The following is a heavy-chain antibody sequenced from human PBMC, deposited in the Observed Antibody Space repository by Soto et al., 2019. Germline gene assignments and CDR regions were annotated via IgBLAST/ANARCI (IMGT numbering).Heavy chain of an antibody. CDR2: ISSSGSTI. CDR1: GFPFSDYS. J-gene: IGHJ4*02. CDR3: ARFHYGDSPG. D-gene: IGHD4-17*01. V-gene: IGHV3-48*02. Sequence: ESGGGLVQPGGSLRLSCAASGFPFSDYSMNWVRQAPGKGLEWVSYISSSGSTIYYADSVKVRFTFSRDNANNSLYLQMNSLRDEDTAVYYCARFHYGDSPGWGQGTLVIVSS.